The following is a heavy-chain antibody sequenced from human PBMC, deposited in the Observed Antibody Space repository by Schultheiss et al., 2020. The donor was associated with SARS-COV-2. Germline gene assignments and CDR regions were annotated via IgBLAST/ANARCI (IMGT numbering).Heavy chain of an antibody. V-gene: IGHV4-34*01. D-gene: IGHD3-22*01. CDR1: GGSFSAYY. J-gene: IGHJ4*02. Sequence: GSLRLSCAVYGGSFSAYYWSWIRQPPGKSLEWIGYIYHSGSTNYNPSLKSRVTISVDTSKNQFSLKLSSVTAADTAVYYCARDHFYYDSSGYLDYWGQGTLVTVSS. CDR3: ARDHFYYDSSGYLDY. CDR2: IYHSGST.